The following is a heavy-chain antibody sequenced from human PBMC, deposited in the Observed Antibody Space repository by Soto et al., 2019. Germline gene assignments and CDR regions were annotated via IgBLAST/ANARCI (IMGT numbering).Heavy chain of an antibody. CDR2: IIPIFGTA. CDR3: ARDRELLARDWHPGFDY. J-gene: IGHJ4*02. Sequence: GASVKVSCKASGGTFSSYAISWVRQAPGQGLEWMGGIIPIFGTANYAQKFQGRVTITADESTSTAYMELSSLRSEDTAVYYCARDRELLARDWHPGFDYWGQGTLVTVSS. D-gene: IGHD1-26*01. CDR1: GGTFSSYA. V-gene: IGHV1-69*13.